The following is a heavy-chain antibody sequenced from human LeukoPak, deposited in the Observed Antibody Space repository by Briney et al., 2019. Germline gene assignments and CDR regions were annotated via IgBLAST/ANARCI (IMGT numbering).Heavy chain of an antibody. J-gene: IGHJ6*03. CDR1: GFTFDDYA. D-gene: IGHD1-26*01. V-gene: IGHV3-43D*03. CDR2: ISWDGGST. CDR3: AKGAFGGSYWYYHMDV. Sequence: GGSLRLSCAASGFTFDDYAMHWVRQAPGKGLEWVSLISWDGGSTYYADSVKGRFTISRDNSKNSLYLQMNSLRAEDTALYYCAKGAFGGSYWYYHMDVWGKGTTVTVSS.